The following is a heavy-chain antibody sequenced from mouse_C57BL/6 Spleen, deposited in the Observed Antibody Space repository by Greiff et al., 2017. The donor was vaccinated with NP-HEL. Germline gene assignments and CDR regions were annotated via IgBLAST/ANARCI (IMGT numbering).Heavy chain of an antibody. CDR2: ISYDGSN. CDR1: GYSITSGYY. V-gene: IGHV3-6*01. J-gene: IGHJ1*03. Sequence: VQLQQSGPGLVKPSQSLSLTCSVTGYSITSGYYWNWIRQFPGNKLEWMGYISYDGSNNYNPSLKNRISITRDTSKNQFFLKLNSVTTEDTATYYCARRGSNYWYFDVWGTGTTVTVSS. D-gene: IGHD1-1*01. CDR3: ARRGSNYWYFDV.